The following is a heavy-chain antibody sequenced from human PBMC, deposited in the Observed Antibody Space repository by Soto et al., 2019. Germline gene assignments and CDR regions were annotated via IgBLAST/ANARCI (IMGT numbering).Heavy chain of an antibody. V-gene: IGHV5-51*01. Sequence: PGESLKISCKGSGYNFAGYWIACVSQMPGKGLELMVIIYPSDSDTRYRPSFQGQVTISADKSISSAYLQWSSLRASDTAMYYCARGGVSTRTFDYWGQGTPVTVSS. J-gene: IGHJ4*02. D-gene: IGHD3-3*01. CDR3: ARGGVSTRTFDY. CDR2: IYPSDSDT. CDR1: GYNFAGYW.